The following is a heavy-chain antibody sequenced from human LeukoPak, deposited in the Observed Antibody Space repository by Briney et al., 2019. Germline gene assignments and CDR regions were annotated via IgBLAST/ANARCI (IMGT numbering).Heavy chain of an antibody. CDR3: ARDRYDFWSGYYPDAFDI. CDR1: GFTFSSYS. D-gene: IGHD3-3*01. V-gene: IGHV3-48*04. J-gene: IGHJ3*02. Sequence: PGGSLRLSCAASGFTFSSYSMNWVRQAPGKGLEWVSHISSSSSTIYYAESVEGRFTISRDNAKNSLYLQMNSLRAEDTAVYYCARDRYDFWSGYYPDAFDIWGQGTMVTVSS. CDR2: ISSSSSTI.